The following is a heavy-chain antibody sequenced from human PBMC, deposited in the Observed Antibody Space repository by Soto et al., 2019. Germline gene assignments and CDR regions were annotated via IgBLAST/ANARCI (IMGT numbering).Heavy chain of an antibody. J-gene: IGHJ6*02. CDR2: INPNSGGT. Sequence: GASVKVSCKASGYTFTGYYMHWVRQAPGQGLEWMGWINPNSGGTNYAQKFQGRVTMTRDTSISTAYMELSRLRSGDTAVYYCASPKNYQLRNYYYYYGMDVWGQGTTVTVSS. D-gene: IGHD2-2*01. V-gene: IGHV1-2*02. CDR3: ASPKNYQLRNYYYYYGMDV. CDR1: GYTFTGYY.